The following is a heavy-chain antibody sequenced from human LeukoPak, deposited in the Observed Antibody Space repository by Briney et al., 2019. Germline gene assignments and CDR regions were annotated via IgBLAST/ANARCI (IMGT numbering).Heavy chain of an antibody. CDR1: GFTFNTYG. CDR2: TRHDGSND. V-gene: IGHV3-30*02. J-gene: IGHJ4*02. CDR3: ARSYYYDSSGTPDY. D-gene: IGHD3-22*01. Sequence: GGPLRLSCAASGFTFNTYGMHWVRQAPGKGLEWVAFTRHDGSNDYYTDSVKGRFTISRDNSKNTLYLQMNSLRAEDTAVYYCARSYYYDSSGTPDYWGQGTLVTVSS.